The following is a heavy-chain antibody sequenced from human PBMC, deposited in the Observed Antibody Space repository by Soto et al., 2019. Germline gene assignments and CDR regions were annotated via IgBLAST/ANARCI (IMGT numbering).Heavy chain of an antibody. D-gene: IGHD3-10*01. Sequence: QVQLVQSGAEVKKPGASVKVSCEASGYTCTSYGISGVRQAAGQGLEWMGWINAYNGNTQYAQKLQGRVTMTTDTSTSTAYMELRSLRSDDTAVYFCARTGFYYYGSGSPVAVDYWGQGTLVTVSS. V-gene: IGHV1-18*01. CDR3: ARTGFYYYGSGSPVAVDY. CDR1: GYTCTSYG. CDR2: INAYNGNT. J-gene: IGHJ4*02.